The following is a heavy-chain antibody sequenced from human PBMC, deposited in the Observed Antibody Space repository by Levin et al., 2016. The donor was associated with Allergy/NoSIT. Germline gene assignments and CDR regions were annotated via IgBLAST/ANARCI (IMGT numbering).Heavy chain of an antibody. D-gene: IGHD3-10*01. Sequence: GESLKISCAASGFNFKNYGMHWVRQSPGKGLEWVAFIHYHGTDIFYAESVKGRFSISRDDSQNTLFLQVSSLRPEDTAVYYCAKGEGYTYGSGTKWLASWGQGTLVTVSS. J-gene: IGHJ5*01. CDR1: GFNFKNYG. CDR2: IHYHGTDI. V-gene: IGHV3-30*02. CDR3: AKGEGYTYGSGTKWLAS.